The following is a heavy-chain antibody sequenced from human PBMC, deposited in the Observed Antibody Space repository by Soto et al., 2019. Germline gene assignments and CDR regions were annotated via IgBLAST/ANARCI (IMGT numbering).Heavy chain of an antibody. CDR1: GYTFTSYY. V-gene: IGHV1-46*01. D-gene: IGHD2-2*01. CDR2: INPSGGST. CDR3: ARDSPYCISTSCYLGGPWFDS. J-gene: IGHJ5*01. Sequence: ASVKVSCKASGYTFTSYYMHWVRQAPGQGLEWMGIINPSGGSTSYAQKFQGRVTMTRDTSTSTVYMELSSLRSEDTAVYYCARDSPYCISTSCYLGGPWFDSWGQGTLVTVSS.